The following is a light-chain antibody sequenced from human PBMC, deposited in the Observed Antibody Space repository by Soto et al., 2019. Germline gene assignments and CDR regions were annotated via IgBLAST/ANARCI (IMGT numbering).Light chain of an antibody. Sequence: EIVLTQSPVTLSLSPGERATLSCRASQSVSTYLAWYQQKPGQAPRLLIYDAFKRATGIPARFSGSGSGTAVTLTISSLEPEDVAVYYCQQRSNWTSTFGGGTKVEIK. CDR3: QQRSNWTST. CDR1: QSVSTY. CDR2: DAF. J-gene: IGKJ4*01. V-gene: IGKV3-11*01.